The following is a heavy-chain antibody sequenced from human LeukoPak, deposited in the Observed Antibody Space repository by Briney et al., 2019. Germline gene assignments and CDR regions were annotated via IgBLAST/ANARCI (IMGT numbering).Heavy chain of an antibody. Sequence: PSETLSLTCTVSGGSISSGSYYWSWIRQPPGKGLEWIGEINHSGSTNYNPSLKSRVTISVDTSKNQFSLKLSSVTAADTAVYYCARGLYSLGYSSSWYLSYYYYHYYMDVWGKGTTVTVSS. CDR2: INHSGST. CDR3: ARGLYSLGYSSSWYLSYYYYHYYMDV. D-gene: IGHD6-13*01. V-gene: IGHV4-39*07. CDR1: GGSISSGSYY. J-gene: IGHJ6*03.